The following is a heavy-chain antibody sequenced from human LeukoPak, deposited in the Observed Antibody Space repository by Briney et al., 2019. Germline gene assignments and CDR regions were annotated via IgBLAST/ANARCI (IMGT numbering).Heavy chain of an antibody. CDR1: GFTFSSYA. J-gene: IGHJ3*02. Sequence: GGSRRLSCAASGFTFSSYAMHWVRQAPGKGLGWVAVISYVGSNKYYANSVKGRFTISRDNSKNTLYLQMNSLRAEDTAVYYCARDRGDYYDSSGYSDAFDIWGQGTMVTVSS. CDR2: ISYVGSNK. D-gene: IGHD3-22*01. CDR3: ARDRGDYYDSSGYSDAFDI. V-gene: IGHV3-30*04.